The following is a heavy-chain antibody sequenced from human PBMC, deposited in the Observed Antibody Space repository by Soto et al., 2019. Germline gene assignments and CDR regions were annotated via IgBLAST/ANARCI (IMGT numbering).Heavy chain of an antibody. CDR3: ARTEYSSSWYFPFDY. V-gene: IGHV4-59*01. J-gene: IGHJ4*02. D-gene: IGHD6-13*01. Sequence: KTSETLSLTCTVSGGSISSYYWSWIRQPPGKGLEWIGYIYYSGSTNYNPSLKRRVTISVDTSKNQFSLKLSSVTAADTAVYYCARTEYSSSWYFPFDYWGQGTLVTVSS. CDR2: IYYSGST. CDR1: GGSISSYY.